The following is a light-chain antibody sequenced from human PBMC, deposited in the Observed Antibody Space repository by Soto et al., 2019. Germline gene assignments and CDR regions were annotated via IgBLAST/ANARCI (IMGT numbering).Light chain of an antibody. CDR2: TTD. Sequence: QAVVTHEPSLTVSPGGTVTLTCASSTGAVTSGNYPSWFQQKPGQAPRTLIYTTDDKPSWNPARFSGSLLGGKAALTLSGVQPEDEAEYYCLLYYGGAHLMFGGGTKLTVL. CDR1: TGAVTSGNY. CDR3: LLYYGGAHLM. V-gene: IGLV7-43*01. J-gene: IGLJ3*02.